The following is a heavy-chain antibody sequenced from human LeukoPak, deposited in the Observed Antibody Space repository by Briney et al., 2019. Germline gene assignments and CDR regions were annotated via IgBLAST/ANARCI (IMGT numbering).Heavy chain of an antibody. D-gene: IGHD2-21*01. CDR2: VSYDITRT. Sequence: GGSLRLSCAASGFTFSSNAMTWVRQAPGKGLEWISAVSYDITRTFYADSVKGRFAISRDNSRNTLFLQMNSLRADDTAVYYCARPGCGGNCYYRMDVWGKGTTVTVSS. J-gene: IGHJ6*04. CDR1: GFTFSSNA. V-gene: IGHV3-23*01. CDR3: ARPGCGGNCYYRMDV.